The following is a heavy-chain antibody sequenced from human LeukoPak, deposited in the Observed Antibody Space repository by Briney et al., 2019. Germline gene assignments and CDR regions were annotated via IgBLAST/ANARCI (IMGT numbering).Heavy chain of an antibody. Sequence: ASVKVSCKASGYTFTGYYMHWVRQAPGQGLEWMGRINPNSGGTNYAQKFQGRVTMTRDTSISTAYMELSRLRSDDTAVCYCARRDRGYKAFDIWGQGTMVTVSS. CDR1: GYTFTGYY. CDR2: INPNSGGT. V-gene: IGHV1-2*06. J-gene: IGHJ3*02. D-gene: IGHD5-18*01. CDR3: ARRDRGYKAFDI.